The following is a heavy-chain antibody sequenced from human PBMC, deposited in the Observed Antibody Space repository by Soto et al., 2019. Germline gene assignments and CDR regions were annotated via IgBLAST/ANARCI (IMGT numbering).Heavy chain of an antibody. J-gene: IGHJ4*02. CDR3: ATDQGYSGSYYVRQPFHY. CDR1: GFTFSSYA. V-gene: IGHV3-23*01. D-gene: IGHD1-26*01. Sequence: QPGGSLRLSCAASGFTFSSYALSWVRQAPGKGLEWVSAISGSDGTTYYADSVKGRFTISRDNSKNTLYLQMNSLRAEDTAVYYCATDQGYSGSYYVRQPFHYWGQATLVTLSS. CDR2: ISGSDGTT.